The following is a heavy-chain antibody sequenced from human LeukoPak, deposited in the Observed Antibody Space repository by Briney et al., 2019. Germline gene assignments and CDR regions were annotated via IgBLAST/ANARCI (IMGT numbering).Heavy chain of an antibody. J-gene: IGHJ4*02. CDR2: ISGRTGST. D-gene: IGHD5-12*01. CDR1: GFTFSTNA. Sequence: GGSLRLSCAASGFTFSTNAMSWVRQAPGKGLEWVSAISGRTGSTYYADSVKGRFTISRDNSKNTLYLQMDSLRAEDTAVYYCAKCGYIGCHLIDYWGQGTLVTVSS. V-gene: IGHV3-23*01. CDR3: AKCGYIGCHLIDY.